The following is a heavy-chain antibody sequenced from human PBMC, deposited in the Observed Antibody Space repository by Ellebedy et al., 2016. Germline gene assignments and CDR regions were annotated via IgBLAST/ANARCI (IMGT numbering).Heavy chain of an antibody. D-gene: IGHD2-15*01. Sequence: GESLKISCTASGFTFGDYAMSWFRQAPGKGLEWVSAIFSDGNTYCADSVKGRFTISRDNSKNTLYLQMNSLRAEDTAVYYCARGVGSGWFDPWGQGTLVTVSS. CDR3: ARGVGSGWFDP. CDR2: IFSDGNT. CDR1: GFTFGDYA. J-gene: IGHJ5*02. V-gene: IGHV3-53*01.